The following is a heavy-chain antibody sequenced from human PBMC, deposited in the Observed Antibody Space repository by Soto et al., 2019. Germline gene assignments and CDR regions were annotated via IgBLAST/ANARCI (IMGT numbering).Heavy chain of an antibody. D-gene: IGHD4-4*01. CDR2: VYHSGST. CDR3: ARAYSNYASH. J-gene: IGHJ4*02. V-gene: IGHV4-34*01. CDR1: GGSFSGYY. Sequence: SETLSLICAVYGGSFSGYYWSWIRQPPGKGLEWIGDVYHSGSTNYNPSLEGRVTMSVDTSKNQFSLKLTSVTAADTAVYYCARAYSNYASHWGQGTLVTVSS.